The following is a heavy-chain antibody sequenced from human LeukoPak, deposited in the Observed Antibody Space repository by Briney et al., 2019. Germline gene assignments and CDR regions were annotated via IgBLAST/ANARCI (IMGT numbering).Heavy chain of an antibody. J-gene: IGHJ5*02. D-gene: IGHD1-20*01. V-gene: IGHV3-33*06. CDR1: GGSLSDYT. Sequence: SCKASGGSLSDYTISWVRQAPGQGLEWVAVIWYDGSNKYYADSVKGRFTISRDNSKNTLYLQMNSLRAEDAAVYYCAKDLITGTWGQGTLVTVSS. CDR2: IWYDGSNK. CDR3: AKDLITGT.